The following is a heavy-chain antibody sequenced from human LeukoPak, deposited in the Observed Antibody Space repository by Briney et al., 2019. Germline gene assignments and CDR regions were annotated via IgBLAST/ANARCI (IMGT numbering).Heavy chain of an antibody. Sequence: GGALRLSCAASRFSFSSYAMSWARHAAGKGLEWVSGISGSGDNTYYADSVKGRFTISRDNSKNTLYLQMSSLRAEDTAVYYCAKDHWDFWGQGTTVTVSS. CDR1: RFSFSSYA. J-gene: IGHJ6*02. CDR3: AKDHWDF. V-gene: IGHV3-23*01. CDR2: ISGSGDNT.